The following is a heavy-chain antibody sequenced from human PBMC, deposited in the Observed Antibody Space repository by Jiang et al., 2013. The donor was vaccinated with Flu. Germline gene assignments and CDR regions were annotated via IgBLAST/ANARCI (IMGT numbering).Heavy chain of an antibody. J-gene: IGHJ5*02. CDR3: ARVLDDYVWGSYRYKVGWFDP. D-gene: IGHD3-16*02. Sequence: SGSELKKPGASVKVSCKASGYTFTSYAMNWVRQAPGQGLEWMGWINTNTGNPTYAQGFTGRFVFSLDTSVSTAYLQISSLKAEDTAVYYCARVLDDYVWGSYRYKVGWFDPWGQGTLVTVSS. CDR1: GYTFTSYA. V-gene: IGHV7-4-1*02. CDR2: INTNTGNP.